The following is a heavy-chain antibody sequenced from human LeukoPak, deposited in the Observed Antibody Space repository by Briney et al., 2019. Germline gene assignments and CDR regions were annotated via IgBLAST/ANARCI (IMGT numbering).Heavy chain of an antibody. CDR3: ARDTHGGSGWYGIGWFDP. CDR2: VYHSGST. V-gene: IGHV4-38-2*02. Sequence: SETLSLTCAVSGYSISSGYYWGWIRQPPGKGLEWIGSVYHSGSTYYNPSLKSRVTISVDTSKNQFSLKLSSVTAADTAVYYCARDTHGGSGWYGIGWFDPWGQGTLVTVSS. J-gene: IGHJ5*02. D-gene: IGHD6-19*01. CDR1: GYSISSGYY.